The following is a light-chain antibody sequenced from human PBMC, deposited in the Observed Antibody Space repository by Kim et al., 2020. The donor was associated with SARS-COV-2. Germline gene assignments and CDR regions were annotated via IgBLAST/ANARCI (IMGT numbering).Light chain of an antibody. CDR1: QAIRNE. J-gene: IGKJ1*01. CDR2: AAS. V-gene: IGKV1-6*01. Sequence: ASTGDRVTITCRASQAIRNELGWYQQKPGKAPKVLIYAASTLQSGVSSGFSGSGSGTDFTLTISSLQPEDFATYYCLQDSRYPRTFGQGTKVEIK. CDR3: LQDSRYPRT.